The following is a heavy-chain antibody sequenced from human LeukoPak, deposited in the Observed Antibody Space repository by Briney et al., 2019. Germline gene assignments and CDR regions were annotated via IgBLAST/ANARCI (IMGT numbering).Heavy chain of an antibody. CDR2: IYSGGST. CDR1: GFPASSNY. V-gene: IGHV3-53*01. D-gene: IGHD3-10*01. J-gene: IGHJ4*02. CDR3: AKDRAMIRGVGNFDY. Sequence: GGSLDLPFAASGFPASSNYMNWFGQAPGKGSGGSSVIYSGGSTYYADSVKGRFTISRDNSKKTLYLQMNSLRAEDTAVYYCAKDRAMIRGVGNFDYWGQGTLVTVSS.